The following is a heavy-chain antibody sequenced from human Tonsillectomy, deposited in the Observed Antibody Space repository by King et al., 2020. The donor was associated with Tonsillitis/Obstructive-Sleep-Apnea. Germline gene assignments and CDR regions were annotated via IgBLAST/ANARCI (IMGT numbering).Heavy chain of an antibody. J-gene: IGHJ4*02. Sequence: ITLKESGPTLVKPTQTLTPPFTFSGFPLSTSGVGVGSIRQRPGKALEWLALIYWDDDKRYSPSLKSRHTITKDTSKNQVVLTMTNRDPVDTATYYCAHALGDDFWSCYYHYWGQGTLVTVSS. CDR2: IYWDDDK. CDR3: AHALGDDFWSCYYHY. CDR1: GFPLSTSGVG. V-gene: IGHV2-5*02. D-gene: IGHD3-3*01.